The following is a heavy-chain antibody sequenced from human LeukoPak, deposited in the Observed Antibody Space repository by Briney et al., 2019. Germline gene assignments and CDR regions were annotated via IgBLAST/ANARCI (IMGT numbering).Heavy chain of an antibody. V-gene: IGHV4-61*02. CDR3: AREPDY. Sequence: PSETLSLTCTVSGVSISSGSYYWSWIRQPAGKGLEWIGRIYTSGSTNYNPSLRRRITIPVDTSENPLSVQLSPVTAADSAVYYWAREPDYWGQGTLVTVSS. CDR1: GVSISSGSYY. CDR2: IYTSGST. J-gene: IGHJ4*02.